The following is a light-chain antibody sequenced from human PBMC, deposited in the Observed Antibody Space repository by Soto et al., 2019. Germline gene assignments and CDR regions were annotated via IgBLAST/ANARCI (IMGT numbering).Light chain of an antibody. Sequence: DIQMTQSPSSLSASVGDRVTITCQASQGISNFLNWYLQKPGRAPKLLIYDASTLETGVPSRFSGSGSVTDFTFTISSLQPEDIATYYCQQYDDLPRTFGGGTKVEIK. V-gene: IGKV1-33*01. CDR1: QGISNF. CDR3: QQYDDLPRT. J-gene: IGKJ4*01. CDR2: DAS.